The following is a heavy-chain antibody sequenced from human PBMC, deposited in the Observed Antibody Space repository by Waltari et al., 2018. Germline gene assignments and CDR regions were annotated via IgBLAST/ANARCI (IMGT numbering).Heavy chain of an antibody. CDR2: IRSKTYGGTT. CDR3: SRGPLWFGEANFDY. V-gene: IGHV3-49*04. Sequence: EVQVKESGGGQVQPGRSLGLSRTGRGLPFGDFALNWVRQAPGKGLEWVGFIRSKTYGGTTEYAASVRGRFIISRDDSKGIAYLEMNSLKPEDTGIYYCSRGPLWFGEANFDYWGQGTLVTVSS. CDR1: GLPFGDFA. D-gene: IGHD3-10*01. J-gene: IGHJ4*02.